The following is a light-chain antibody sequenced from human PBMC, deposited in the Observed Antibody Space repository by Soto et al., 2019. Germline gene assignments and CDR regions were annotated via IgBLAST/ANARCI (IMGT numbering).Light chain of an antibody. V-gene: IGLV2-8*01. CDR2: DVS. CDR1: SSDVGGYNY. J-gene: IGLJ2*01. CDR3: TSYGGSNNLI. Sequence: QSALTQPPSASGSPGQSVTISCTGTSSDVGGYNYVSWYQQHPGKAPKVMIYDVSKRPSGVPDRFSGSKSGNTASLTVSGLQAEDEADYYCTSYGGSNNLIFGGGIKLTVL.